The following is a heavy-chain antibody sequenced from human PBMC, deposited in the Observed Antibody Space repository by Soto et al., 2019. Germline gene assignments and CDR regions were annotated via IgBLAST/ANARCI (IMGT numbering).Heavy chain of an antibody. CDR3: ARGVGSYYYGMDV. J-gene: IGHJ6*02. CDR2: IYYSGST. CDR1: GGSISSYY. D-gene: IGHD2-15*01. Sequence: SETLSLTSTVSGGSISSYYWSWIRQPPGKGLEWIGYIYYSGSTNYNPSLKSRVTISVDTSKNQFSLKLSSVTAADTAVYYCARGVGSYYYGMDVWGQGTTVTVSS. V-gene: IGHV4-59*01.